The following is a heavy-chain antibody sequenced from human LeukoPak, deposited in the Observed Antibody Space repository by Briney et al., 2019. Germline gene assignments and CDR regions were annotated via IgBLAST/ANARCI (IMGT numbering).Heavy chain of an antibody. CDR3: ARTGIAAAGTQRFFRRNWFDP. Sequence: SETLSLTCTVSGVSISSSSYYWGWIRQPPGKGLEWIGSIYYSGSTYYNPSLKSRVTISVDTSKNQFSLKLSSVTAADTAVYYCARTGIAAAGTQRFFRRNWFDPWGQGTLVTVSS. V-gene: IGHV4-39*07. CDR1: GVSISSSSYY. D-gene: IGHD6-13*01. CDR2: IYYSGST. J-gene: IGHJ5*02.